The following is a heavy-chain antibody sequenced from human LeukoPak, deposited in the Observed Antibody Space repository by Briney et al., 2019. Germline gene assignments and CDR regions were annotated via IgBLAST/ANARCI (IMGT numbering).Heavy chain of an antibody. CDR2: ISSSGYYI. CDR3: ARGLQGDGDYWDY. CDR1: GFTFSTYS. Sequence: PGGSLRLSCAASGFTFSTYSMSWVRQAPGKGLEWVSSISSSGYYIYYADSVKGRFTISRDNAKNSLYLQMNSLRAEDTAVYYCARGLQGDGDYWDYWGQGTLVTVSS. D-gene: IGHD4-11*01. J-gene: IGHJ4*02. V-gene: IGHV3-21*01.